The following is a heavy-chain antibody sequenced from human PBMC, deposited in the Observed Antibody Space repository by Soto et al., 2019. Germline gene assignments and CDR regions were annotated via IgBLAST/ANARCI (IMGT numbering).Heavy chain of an antibody. CDR1: GFTFSSYA. V-gene: IGHV3-30-3*01. Sequence: QVQLVESGGGVVQPGRSLRLSCAASGFTFSSYAMHWVRQAPGKGLEWVAVISYDGSNKYYADSVKGRFTISRDNSKNTLYLQMNSLRAEDTAVYYCAREYSSSWYPWGQGTLVTVSS. CDR2: ISYDGSNK. D-gene: IGHD6-13*01. CDR3: AREYSSSWYP. J-gene: IGHJ5*02.